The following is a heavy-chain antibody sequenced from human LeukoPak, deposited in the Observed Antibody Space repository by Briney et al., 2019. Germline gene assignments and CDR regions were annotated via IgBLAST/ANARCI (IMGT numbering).Heavy chain of an antibody. Sequence: PGGSLRLSRAASGFTFSSYEMNWVRQAPGKGLEWVSYISSSGSTIYYADSVKGRFTISRDNAKNSLYLQMNSLRAEDTAVYYCARDRFSSSWYEDDYWGQGTLVTVSS. V-gene: IGHV3-48*03. D-gene: IGHD6-13*01. J-gene: IGHJ4*02. CDR2: ISSSGSTI. CDR3: ARDRFSSSWYEDDY. CDR1: GFTFSSYE.